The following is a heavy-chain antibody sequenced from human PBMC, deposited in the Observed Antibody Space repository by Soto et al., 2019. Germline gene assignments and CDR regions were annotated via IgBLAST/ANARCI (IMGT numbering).Heavy chain of an antibody. CDR3: AREDYYDSSD. Sequence: QVQLQESGPGLVKPSETLSLTCTVSGGSVSSGSYYWSWIRQPPGKGLEWIGYIYYSGSTNYNPSRTSRVTISVDTSKNQFSLKLSSVTAADTAVYYCAREDYYDSSDWGQGTLVTVSS. CDR2: IYYSGST. D-gene: IGHD3-22*01. CDR1: GGSVSSGSYY. V-gene: IGHV4-61*01. J-gene: IGHJ1*01.